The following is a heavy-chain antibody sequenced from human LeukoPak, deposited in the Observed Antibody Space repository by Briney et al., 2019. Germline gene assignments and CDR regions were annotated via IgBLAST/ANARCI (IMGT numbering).Heavy chain of an antibody. Sequence: GGSLRLSCAASGFTFSSYWMHWVRQAPGKGLVWVSRIYSDGSSTSYADSVKGRFTISRDNSKNTLYLQMNSLRAEDTAVYYCAKVTYYYDSSGYFHWGQGTLVTVSS. CDR2: IYSDGSST. CDR3: AKVTYYYDSSGYFH. V-gene: IGHV3-74*01. CDR1: GFTFSSYW. D-gene: IGHD3-22*01. J-gene: IGHJ4*02.